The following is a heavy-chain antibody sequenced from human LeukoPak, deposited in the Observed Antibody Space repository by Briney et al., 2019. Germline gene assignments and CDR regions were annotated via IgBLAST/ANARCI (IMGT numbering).Heavy chain of an antibody. J-gene: IGHJ4*02. V-gene: IGHV4-59*01. CDR2: IYYSGST. CDR3: ARESDYYDSKYYFDY. CDR1: GGSISSYY. D-gene: IGHD3-22*01. Sequence: SETLSLTCTVSGGSISSYYWSWIRQPPGKGLEWIGYIYYSGSTNYNPSLKSRVTISVDTSKNQFPLKLSSVTAADTAVYYCARESDYYDSKYYFDYWGQGTLVTVSS.